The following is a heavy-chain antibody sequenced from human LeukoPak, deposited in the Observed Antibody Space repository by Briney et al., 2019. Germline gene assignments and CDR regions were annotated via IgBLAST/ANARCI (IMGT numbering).Heavy chain of an antibody. CDR1: GFTLSYYW. D-gene: IGHD1-26*01. Sequence: GESLRLSCEASGFTLSYYWMSWVRQAPGKGLEWVAKINQDGSEKYYVDSVKGRFTISRDNAQNSVFLQMDSLRVDDTAVYYCARWVSQYYFDYWAQGPHVTVSS. J-gene: IGHJ4*02. CDR3: ARWVSQYYFDY. CDR2: INQDGSEK. V-gene: IGHV3-7*01.